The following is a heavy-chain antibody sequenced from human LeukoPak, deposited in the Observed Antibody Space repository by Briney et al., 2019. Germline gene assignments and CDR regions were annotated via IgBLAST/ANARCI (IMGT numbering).Heavy chain of an antibody. V-gene: IGHV3-21*01. J-gene: IGHJ4*02. CDR1: GFTFSSYS. Sequence: GGSLRLSCAVSGFTFSSYSMSWVRQAPGKGLEWVSSISSSGTYKYYADSVKGRFTISRDNSKNTLYLQMDSLRAEDTAVYYCARDPGVRWLVGFDYWGQGTLVTVSS. CDR2: ISSSGTYK. D-gene: IGHD6-19*01. CDR3: ARDPGVRWLVGFDY.